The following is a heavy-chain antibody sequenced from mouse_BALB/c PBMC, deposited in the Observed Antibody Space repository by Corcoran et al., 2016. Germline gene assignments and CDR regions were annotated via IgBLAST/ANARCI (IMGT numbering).Heavy chain of an antibody. J-gene: IGHJ2*01. Sequence: EVQLQQSGPELVKPGASVKMSCKASGYTFTSYVMHWVKQKPGQGLEWIGYINPYNDGTKYNAKFKGKATLTSDKSSSTAYMELSSLTSEDSAVYYCADGYYLDYWGQGTTLTVSS. CDR2: INPYNDGT. CDR3: ADGYYLDY. V-gene: IGHV1S136*01. CDR1: GYTFTSYV. D-gene: IGHD2-3*01.